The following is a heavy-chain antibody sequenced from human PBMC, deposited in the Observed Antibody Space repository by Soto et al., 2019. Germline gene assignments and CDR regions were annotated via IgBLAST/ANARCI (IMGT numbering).Heavy chain of an antibody. J-gene: IGHJ4*02. CDR1: GFNFDNYA. CDR2: ISNDGSDK. CDR3: AKVRIAPAKPFYFDS. D-gene: IGHD6-13*01. V-gene: IGHV3-30*18. Sequence: QVQLVESGGGVVQPGRSLRLSCVGSGFNFDNYAFYWVRQAPGTGLEWVAVISNDGSDKYYADSVKGRFTISRDNSKDTLHLQMDSLKTEDTAVYYCAKVRIAPAKPFYFDSWGQGTLVTVSS.